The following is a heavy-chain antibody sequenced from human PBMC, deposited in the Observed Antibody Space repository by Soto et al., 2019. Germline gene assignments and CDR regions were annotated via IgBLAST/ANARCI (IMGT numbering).Heavy chain of an antibody. CDR3: ARVAVGATTSYCYYGMDV. Sequence: QVQLQQWGAGLLKPSETLSLTCAVYGGSFSGYYWSWIRQPPGKGLEWIGEINHSGSTNYNPSLKSRVTISVDTSKNQFSLKLGSVTAADAAVYYCARVAVGATTSYCYYGMDVWGQGTTVTVSS. J-gene: IGHJ6*02. D-gene: IGHD1-26*01. CDR1: GGSFSGYY. CDR2: INHSGST. V-gene: IGHV4-34*01.